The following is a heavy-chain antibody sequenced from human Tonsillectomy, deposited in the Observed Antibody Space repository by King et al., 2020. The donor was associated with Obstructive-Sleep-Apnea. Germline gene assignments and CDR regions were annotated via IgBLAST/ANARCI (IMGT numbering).Heavy chain of an antibody. J-gene: IGHJ4*02. D-gene: IGHD2-21*02. CDR2: ISPDSGGT. CDR1: GYTFTGYR. CDR3: ARAGYCAGDCYGFDY. Sequence: QLVQSGAEVRMPGASVKVSCKASGYTFTGYRMQWVRQAPGQGLEWMGWISPDSGGTKYAQKFQGRVTMTRDTSISTAYMELSRLRYDDTAVYYCARAGYCAGDCYGFDYWGQGTLVTVSS. V-gene: IGHV1-2*02.